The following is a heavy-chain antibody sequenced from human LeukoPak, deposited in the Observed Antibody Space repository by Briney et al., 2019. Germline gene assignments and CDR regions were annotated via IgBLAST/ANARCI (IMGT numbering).Heavy chain of an antibody. CDR2: ISRSSDAI. J-gene: IGHJ4*02. D-gene: IGHD4-17*01. CDR1: GFNLSAYS. CDR3: ARGDSDHYITLDY. V-gene: IGHV3-48*01. Sequence: GALRLSCAASGFNLSAYSMNWVRQAPGKGLEWVSYISRSSDAIYDADSVKGRFTISRDNAKNLLFLQMNSLGVEDTALYYCARGDSDHYITLDYWGQGTLVTVPS.